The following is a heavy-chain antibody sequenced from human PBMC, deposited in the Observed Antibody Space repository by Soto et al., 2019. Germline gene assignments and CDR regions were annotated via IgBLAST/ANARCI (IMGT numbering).Heavy chain of an antibody. J-gene: IGHJ4*02. D-gene: IGHD3-9*01. Sequence: GGSLRLSCAAAGFMFSSYGMSWVRQASGKGLQWVATIHPSGGSTHHAESVRGRFTISRDNSRDTLYLQMNSLRAEDTAVYYCAKDPSTGPPDCWGQGALVTVSS. CDR1: GFMFSSYG. CDR3: AKDPSTGPPDC. CDR2: IHPSGGST. V-gene: IGHV3-23*01.